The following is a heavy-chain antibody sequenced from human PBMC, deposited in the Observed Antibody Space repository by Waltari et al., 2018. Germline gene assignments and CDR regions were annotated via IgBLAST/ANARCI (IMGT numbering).Heavy chain of an antibody. J-gene: IGHJ4*02. CDR3: AKERFGTKWISFDY. CDR2: INKRGYKT. V-gene: IGHV3-43*01. D-gene: IGHD1-1*01. Sequence: EVQLVESGGVVVQPGGSLRLSCAASGFNFDAFSMHWVRQVPGKGLEWVSLINKRGYKTFYADSVKGRFTVSRDNSDKSLFLHMYSLTTDDSALYFCAKERFGTKWISFDYWGQGALVTVSS. CDR1: GFNFDAFS.